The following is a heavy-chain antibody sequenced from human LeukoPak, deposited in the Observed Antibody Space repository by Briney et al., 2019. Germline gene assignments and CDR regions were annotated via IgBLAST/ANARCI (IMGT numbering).Heavy chain of an antibody. V-gene: IGHV3-7*02. D-gene: IGHD2-15*01. CDR2: IKQDGSNT. J-gene: IGHJ4*02. CDR3: ARIAISGGYFDN. Sequence: GSLKLPCSASGFTFYRYWMSKVRQAPGKGLEWVANIKQDGSNTYYVDSVKGRFTISRDNAKNSLYLQMNSLRAEDTAVYYCARIAISGGYFDNWGQGSLVTVSS. CDR1: GFTFYRYW.